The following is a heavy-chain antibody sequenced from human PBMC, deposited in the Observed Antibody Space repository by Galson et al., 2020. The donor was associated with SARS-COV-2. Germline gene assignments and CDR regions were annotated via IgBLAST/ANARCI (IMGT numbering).Heavy chain of an antibody. V-gene: IGHV4-4*09. Sequence: SETLSLTCTVSSEFTSTYYWTWLRQPPNKGLEWIGRIYSSGTTNYHPSLKSRVSISIDTSENQFSLKLTSVTAADTAVYYCARSLAEDGFDSGGQGAMITVSS. CDR2: IYSSGTT. CDR1: SEFTSTYY. J-gene: IGHJ3*02. CDR3: ARSLAEDGFDS.